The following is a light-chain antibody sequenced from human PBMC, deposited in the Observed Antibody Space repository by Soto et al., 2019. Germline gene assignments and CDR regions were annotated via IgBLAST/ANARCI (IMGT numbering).Light chain of an antibody. CDR2: GAS. CDR1: QSVSSSQ. J-gene: IGKJ2*01. Sequence: ETVLTQSPGTLSLSPGESATLSCRASQSVSSSQVAWYQLKPGQAPRLLIYGASSRATGIPDRFSGVGSETDFTLTISRLEPEDFAVYYCQQYATSPHTFGQGTKLEIK. CDR3: QQYATSPHT. V-gene: IGKV3-20*01.